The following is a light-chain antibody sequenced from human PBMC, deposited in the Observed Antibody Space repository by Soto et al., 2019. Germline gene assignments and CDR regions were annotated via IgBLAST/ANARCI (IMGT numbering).Light chain of an antibody. V-gene: IGKV3-11*01. CDR3: QQRFTWPS. CDR2: DAS. Sequence: ETVLTQSPATLSLSPGERATLSCRASQSISSYLAWYQQKPGQAPRLLIYDASIRATGIPARSSGSGCGTDFTLTISSLEPEDFAVYYCQQRFTWPSFGPGTKVDIK. J-gene: IGKJ3*01. CDR1: QSISSY.